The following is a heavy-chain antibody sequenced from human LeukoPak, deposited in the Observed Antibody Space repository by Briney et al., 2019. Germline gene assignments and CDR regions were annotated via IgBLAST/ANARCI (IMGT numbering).Heavy chain of an antibody. CDR2: ISAYNGNT. CDR1: GYTFTSYG. D-gene: IGHD3-3*01. CDR3: ARDRAIFGVVTGYYYYMDV. J-gene: IGHJ6*03. Sequence: GASVRVSCKASGYTFTSYGISWVRQAPGQGLEWMGWISAYNGNTNYAQKLQGRVTMTTDTSTSTAYMELRSLRPDDTAVYYCARDRAIFGVVTGYYYYMDVWGKGTTVTVSS. V-gene: IGHV1-18*01.